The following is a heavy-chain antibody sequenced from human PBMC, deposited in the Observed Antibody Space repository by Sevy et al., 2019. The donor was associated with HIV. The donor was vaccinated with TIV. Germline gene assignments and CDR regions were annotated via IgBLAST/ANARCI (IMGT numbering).Heavy chain of an antibody. CDR3: TAPGGDY. CDR2: IKKKSDGGTA. D-gene: IGHD1-26*01. V-gene: IGHV3-15*01. CDR1: GFTFSNAW. J-gene: IGHJ4*02. Sequence: GGSLRLSCAASGFTFSNAWMSWVRQAPGKGLEWVGRIKKKSDGGTADYAAPVKGRFTISIDDSKSRLYLQMNNLKSDDSGVYYCTAPGGDYWGQGTLVTVSS.